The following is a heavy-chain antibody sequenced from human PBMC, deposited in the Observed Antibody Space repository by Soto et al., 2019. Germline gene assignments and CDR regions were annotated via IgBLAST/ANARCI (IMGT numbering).Heavy chain of an antibody. CDR1: GYTFTSYF. D-gene: IGHD2-2*01. V-gene: IGHV1-46*01. J-gene: IGHJ6*02. CDR3: ARGSFPSAPPYGMHV. CDR2: INPSGGST. Sequence: QVQLVQSGAEVNRPGASVMVSCKASGYTFTSYFMHWVRQAPGQGLEWMAVINPSGGSTSDAENFQARGSRSWDTSTKTVYRERRSLTSTAISLYSCARGSFPSAPPYGMHVWGQGTTVTASS.